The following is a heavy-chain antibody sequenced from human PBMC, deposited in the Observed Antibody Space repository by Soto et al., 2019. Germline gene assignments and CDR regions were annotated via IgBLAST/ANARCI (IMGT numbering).Heavy chain of an antibody. Sequence: EVQLVESGGGLVQPGGSLRLSCAASGFTFSSYSMNWVRQAPGKGLEWVSYISSSSSTIYYADSVKGRLTISRDNDKNSLYLQMNSLRVEDTAVYYCARDLAAAILDYWGQGTLVTVSS. J-gene: IGHJ4*02. D-gene: IGHD6-13*01. CDR3: ARDLAAAILDY. CDR2: ISSSSSTI. CDR1: GFTFSSYS. V-gene: IGHV3-48*01.